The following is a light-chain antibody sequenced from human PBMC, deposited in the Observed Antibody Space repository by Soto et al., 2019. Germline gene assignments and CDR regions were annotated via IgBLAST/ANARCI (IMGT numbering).Light chain of an antibody. CDR2: DAS. J-gene: IGKJ1*01. V-gene: IGKV3-11*01. CDR3: QQRTTWPPAWP. CDR1: QSVYTY. Sequence: EIVLTQSPATLSLSPGERATLSCRASQSVYTYLAWYQQKPGQAPRLLIYDASKRATGIPARFSGSGSGTDFTLTISSLEPEDCAVYYCQQRTTWPPAWPFGQGTKVEIK.